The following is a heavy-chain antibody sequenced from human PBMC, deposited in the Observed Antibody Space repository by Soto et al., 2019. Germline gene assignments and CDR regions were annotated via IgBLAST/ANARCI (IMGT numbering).Heavy chain of an antibody. Sequence: SETLSLTCAVYGGSFSGYYWSWIRQPPGKGLEWIGEINHSGSTNYNPSLKSRVTISVDTSKNQFSLKLSSVTAADTAVYYCARESADFWSGYYPANWFDPWGQGTLVT. J-gene: IGHJ5*02. V-gene: IGHV4-34*01. CDR2: INHSGST. D-gene: IGHD3-3*01. CDR3: ARESADFWSGYYPANWFDP. CDR1: GGSFSGYY.